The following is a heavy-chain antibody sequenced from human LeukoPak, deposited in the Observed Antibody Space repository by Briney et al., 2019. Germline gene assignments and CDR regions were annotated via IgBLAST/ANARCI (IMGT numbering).Heavy chain of an antibody. Sequence: PSETLSLTCTVSGGSISSSSYYWGWIRQPPGKGLEWIGSIYYSGSTYYNPSLKSRVTISVDTSKNQFSLKLSSVTAADTAVYYCARGARYDSSGYYYFDYWGQGTLVTVSS. V-gene: IGHV4-39*07. CDR3: ARGARYDSSGYYYFDY. D-gene: IGHD3-22*01. J-gene: IGHJ4*02. CDR1: GGSISSSSYY. CDR2: IYYSGST.